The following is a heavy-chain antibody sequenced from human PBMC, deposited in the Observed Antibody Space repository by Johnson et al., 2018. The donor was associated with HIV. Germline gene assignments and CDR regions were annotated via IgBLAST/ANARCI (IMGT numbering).Heavy chain of an antibody. CDR2: ITSSGNTV. J-gene: IGHJ3*02. V-gene: IGHV3-11*04. D-gene: IGHD3-22*01. CDR3: ARESRYYDSSGYYIDAFDI. CDR1: GFTSSYYD. Sequence: QVQLVESGGGVVQPGRSLRLSCAASGFTSSYYDMHWVRQGPGKGLEWVSYITSSGNTVYYADSVKGRFTISRDNAKNSLYLQMNILTAEDTAVYYCARESRYYDSSGYYIDAFDIWGQGTMVTVSS.